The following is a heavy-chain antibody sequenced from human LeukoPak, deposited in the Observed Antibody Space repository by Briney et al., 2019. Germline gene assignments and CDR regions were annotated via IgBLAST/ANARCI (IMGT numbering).Heavy chain of an antibody. V-gene: IGHV4-4*02. CDR2: IYHSGST. Sequence: PSETLSLTCAVSGGSISSSNWWSWIRQPPGKGLEWIGEIYHSGSTNYNPSLKSRVTISVDKSKTQFSLKLSSVTAADTAVYYCARGRGSATYFYYYMDVWGKGTTVTVSS. CDR1: GGSISSSNW. CDR3: ARGRGSATYFYYYMDV. D-gene: IGHD3-16*01. J-gene: IGHJ6*03.